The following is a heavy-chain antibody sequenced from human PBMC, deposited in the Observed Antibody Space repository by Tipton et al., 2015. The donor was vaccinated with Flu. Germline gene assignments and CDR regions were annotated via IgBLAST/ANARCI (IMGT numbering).Heavy chain of an antibody. CDR2: VSYSGNT. V-gene: IGHV4-59*01. J-gene: IGHJ5*02. CDR3: ARDRGGTYFFPFDP. Sequence: TLSLTCTVSGGSISPYYWNWIRQPPGKGLEWIGYVSYSGNTNYNPSLKSRVTISLDTSKDQFSLMLTSVTAADTALYYCARDRGGTYFFPFDPWGQATLVTVSS. CDR1: GGSISPYY. D-gene: IGHD1-26*01.